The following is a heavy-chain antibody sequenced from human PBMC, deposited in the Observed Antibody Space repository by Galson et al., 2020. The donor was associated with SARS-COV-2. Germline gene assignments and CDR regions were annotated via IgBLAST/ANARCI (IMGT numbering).Heavy chain of an antibody. CDR3: ARGIGYYPYNWFDP. V-gene: IGHV4-34*01. Sequence: SETLSLTCAVYGGSFSGYYWSWIRQPPGKGLEWIGEINHSGSTNYNPSLKSRVTISVDTSKNQFSLKLSSVTAADTAVYYCARGIGYYPYNWFDPWGQGTLVTVSS. J-gene: IGHJ5*02. CDR2: INHSGST. CDR1: GGSFSGYY. D-gene: IGHD3-22*01.